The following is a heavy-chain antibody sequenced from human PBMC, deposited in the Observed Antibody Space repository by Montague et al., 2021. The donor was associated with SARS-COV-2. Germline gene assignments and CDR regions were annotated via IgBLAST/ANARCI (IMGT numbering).Heavy chain of an antibody. D-gene: IGHD3-10*01. J-gene: IGHJ6*02. CDR1: GFTFSSYS. V-gene: IGHV3-48*02. CDR2: ISSSSSTI. CDR3: ARDVRDYYGSGSYYRQRSHYYYYYGMDV. Sequence: SLRLSCAASGFTFSSYSMNWVRQAPGKGLEWVSYISSSSSTIYYADSVKGRFTISRDNATNSLYLQMNSLRDEDTAVYYCARDVRDYYGSGSYYRQRSHYYYYYGMDVWGQGTTVTVSS.